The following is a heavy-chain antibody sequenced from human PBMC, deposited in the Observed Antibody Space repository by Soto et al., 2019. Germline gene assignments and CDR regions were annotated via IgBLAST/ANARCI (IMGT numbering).Heavy chain of an antibody. CDR2: ITSSGGST. D-gene: IGHD6-19*01. CDR3: AKDKGWLGAFDI. V-gene: IGHV3-23*01. J-gene: IGHJ3*02. CDR1: GFTFSSYA. Sequence: EVQLLESGGGLVQPGGSLRLSCAASGFTFSSYAMSWVRQAPGRGLEWVSVITSSGGSTYYADSVKGRFTISKDNSKNTLYLQVNSLRAEDTAVYYCAKDKGWLGAFDIWGQGTMVSVSS.